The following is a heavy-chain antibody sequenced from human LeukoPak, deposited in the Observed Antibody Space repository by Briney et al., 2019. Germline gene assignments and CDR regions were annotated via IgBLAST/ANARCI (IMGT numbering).Heavy chain of an antibody. V-gene: IGHV3-7*01. D-gene: IGHD6-13*01. CDR1: GFTFSSYG. CDR3: ASLETEYSSSFLENYGMDV. J-gene: IGHJ6*02. CDR2: IKQDGSEK. Sequence: GRSLRLSCAASGFTFSSYGMHWVRQAPGKGLEWVANIKQDGSEKYYVDSVKGRFTISRDNAKNSLYLQMNSLRAEDTAVYYCASLETEYSSSFLENYGMDVWGQGTTVTVS.